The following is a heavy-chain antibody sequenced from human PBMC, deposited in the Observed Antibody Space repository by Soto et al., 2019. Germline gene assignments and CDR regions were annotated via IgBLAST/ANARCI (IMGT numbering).Heavy chain of an antibody. Sequence: PGGSLRLSCAASGFTFSSYAMSWVRQAPGKGLEWVSAISGSGGTKYYADSVKGRFTISRDTSKNTLYLQMTSLRAEDTAVYFCASSAYNWNSNFDYWGQGTLVTVSS. D-gene: IGHD1-7*01. V-gene: IGHV3-23*01. CDR2: ISGSGGTK. J-gene: IGHJ4*02. CDR1: GFTFSSYA. CDR3: ASSAYNWNSNFDY.